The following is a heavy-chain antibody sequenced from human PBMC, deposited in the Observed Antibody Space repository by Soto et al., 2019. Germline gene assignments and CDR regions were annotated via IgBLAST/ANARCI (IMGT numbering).Heavy chain of an antibody. CDR3: AKGALRGSYCSGGSRYPEPYHY. V-gene: IGHV3-23*01. CDR2: ISGSGGST. Sequence: GGSLRLSCAASGFTFSSYAMSWVRQAPGKGLEWVSAISGSGGSTYYADSVKGRFTISRDNSKNTLYLQMNSLRAEDTAVYYCAKGALRGSYCSGGSRYPEPYHYWGQGTLVTVSS. J-gene: IGHJ4*02. CDR1: GFTFSSYA. D-gene: IGHD2-15*01.